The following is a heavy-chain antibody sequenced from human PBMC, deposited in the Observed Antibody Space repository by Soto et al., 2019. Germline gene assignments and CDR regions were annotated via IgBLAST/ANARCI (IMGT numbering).Heavy chain of an antibody. CDR3: ATEGGYKDAFDI. D-gene: IGHD2-15*01. CDR1: GYTFTRYA. J-gene: IGHJ3*02. Sequence: ASVKVSCKASGYTFTRYAMHWVRQAPGQRLEWMGWINAGNGNTKYSQKFQGRVTITRDTSASTAYMELSSLRSEDTAVYYCATEGGYKDAFDIWGQGTMVTVSS. CDR2: INAGNGNT. V-gene: IGHV1-3*01.